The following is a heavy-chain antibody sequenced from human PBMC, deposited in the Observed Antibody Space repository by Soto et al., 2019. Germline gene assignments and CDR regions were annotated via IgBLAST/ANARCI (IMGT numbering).Heavy chain of an antibody. CDR3: VHETPVTTGGDY. Sequence: QITLKESGPALVKPTQTLTLTCTFSGFSLSTTGVGVGWIRQPPGKALDWLALIYWDDDKRYRPSLKSRLTITKNTSKNHVVLTMTNMDPIATATYYCVHETPVTTGGDYWGQGTLVTVSS. CDR1: GFSLSTTGVG. J-gene: IGHJ4*02. D-gene: IGHD4-17*01. V-gene: IGHV2-5*02. CDR2: IYWDDDK.